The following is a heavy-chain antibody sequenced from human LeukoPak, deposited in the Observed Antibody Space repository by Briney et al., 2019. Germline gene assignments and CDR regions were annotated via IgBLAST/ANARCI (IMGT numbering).Heavy chain of an antibody. CDR1: GGSFSGYY. V-gene: IGHV4-34*01. D-gene: IGHD3-10*01. CDR2: INHSGST. J-gene: IGHJ6*03. CDR3: ARGVDYYGSGSYSYYYHYMDV. Sequence: SETLSLTCAVYGGSFSGYYWSWIRQPPGKGLEWIGEINHSGSTNYNPSLKSRVTISVDTSKNQFSLKLNSVTAADTAVYYCARGVDYYGSGSYSYYYHYMDVWGKGTTVTVSS.